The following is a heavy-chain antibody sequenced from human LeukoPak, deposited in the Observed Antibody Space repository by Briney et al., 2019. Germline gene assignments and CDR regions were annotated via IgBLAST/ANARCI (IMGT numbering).Heavy chain of an antibody. J-gene: IGHJ4*02. CDR3: AGARMGYYFDY. Sequence: GGSLRLSCAASGFTFSSYWMHWVRQAPGKGLVWVSRINTDGSSTSYADSVKGRFTISRDNAKNTLYLQMNSLRAEDTAVYYCAGARMGYYFDYWGQGTLVTVSS. D-gene: IGHD2-15*01. V-gene: IGHV3-74*01. CDR2: INTDGSST. CDR1: GFTFSSYW.